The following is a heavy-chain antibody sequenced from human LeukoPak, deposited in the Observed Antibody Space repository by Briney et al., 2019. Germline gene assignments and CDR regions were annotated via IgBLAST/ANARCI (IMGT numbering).Heavy chain of an antibody. CDR1: GFTFSSYA. CDR2: ISSTGGST. D-gene: IGHD7-27*01. Sequence: GGSLRLSCAASGFTFSSYAIHWVRQAPGKGLEYVSGISSTGGSTYTADSVKGRFTISRDNSKNTVYLRMSSLRAEDTAVYYCVKRTGLYFDYWGQGTLVTVSS. J-gene: IGHJ4*02. CDR3: VKRTGLYFDY. V-gene: IGHV3-64D*09.